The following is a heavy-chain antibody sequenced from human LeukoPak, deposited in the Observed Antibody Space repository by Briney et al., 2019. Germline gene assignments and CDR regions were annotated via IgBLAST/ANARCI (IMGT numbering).Heavy chain of an antibody. V-gene: IGHV4-34*01. J-gene: IGHJ6*01. D-gene: IGHD4-17*01. Sequence: SETLSLTCAVYGGSFSGYYWSWIRQPPGRGLEWIGEINHSGSTNYNPSLKSRVTISVDTSKNQFSLKLSSVTAADTAVYYCGSLDYGDYGGGYYYYGMDVWGQGTMVTVSS. CDR3: GSLDYGDYGGGYYYYGMDV. CDR1: GGSFSGYY. CDR2: INHSGST.